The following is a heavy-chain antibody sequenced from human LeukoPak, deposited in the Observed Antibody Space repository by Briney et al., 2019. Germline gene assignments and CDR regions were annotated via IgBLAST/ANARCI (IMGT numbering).Heavy chain of an antibody. CDR2: ISGDGSST. CDR1: GSTFSRYR. D-gene: IGHD1-26*01. Sequence: LSGGSLRLSCAASGSTFSRYRMHWVRDAPREGLIWVSRISGDGSSTNYADSVKGRFTISRENAKHTVYLKMNSLRAEDCAVFYGSKEQDFRGQGTLCTVSS. J-gene: IGHJ4*02. CDR3: SKEQDF. V-gene: IGHV3-74*01.